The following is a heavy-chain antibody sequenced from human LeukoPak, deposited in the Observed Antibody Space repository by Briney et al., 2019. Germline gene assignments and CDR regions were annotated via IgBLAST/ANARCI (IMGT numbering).Heavy chain of an antibody. V-gene: IGHV4-59*01. CDR1: GGSISSYN. Sequence: NPSETLSLTCTVSGGSISSYNWSWIRQPPGKGLEGIGYIYYSGSTNYNPSLESRVTISVDTSKNQFSLKLSSVTAADPAVYYCARDPYMYYFDYWGQGTLVTVSS. CDR3: ARDPYMYYFDY. J-gene: IGHJ4*02. D-gene: IGHD4-11*01. CDR2: IYYSGST.